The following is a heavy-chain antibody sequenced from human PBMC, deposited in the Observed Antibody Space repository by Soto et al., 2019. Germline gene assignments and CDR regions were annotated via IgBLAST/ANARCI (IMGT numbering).Heavy chain of an antibody. CDR1: GFTVSSNY. Sequence: EVQLVESGGGLVQPGGSLRLSCAASGFTVSSNYMSWVRQAPGKGLEWVSVIYSGGSTYYADSVKGRFTISRHNSKNTLYLQMNSLRAEDTAVSYCARGRDCGGDCPNWFDPWGQGTLVTVSS. CDR3: ARGRDCGGDCPNWFDP. V-gene: IGHV3-53*04. D-gene: IGHD2-21*02. J-gene: IGHJ5*02. CDR2: IYSGGST.